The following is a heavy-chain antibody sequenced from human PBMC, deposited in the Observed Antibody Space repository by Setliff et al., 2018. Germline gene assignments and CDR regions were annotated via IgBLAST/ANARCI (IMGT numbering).Heavy chain of an antibody. CDR1: GFTFSSYW. CDR3: ATSDWYAAFDH. Sequence: GGSLRLSCAASGFTFSSYWMSWVRQAPGKGLEWVANITEDGSEKHYVGSVKGRFTISRDNARNSVYLQMNSLRAEDAAVYYCATSDWYAAFDHWGQGTLVTVSS. V-gene: IGHV3-7*01. D-gene: IGHD6-19*01. J-gene: IGHJ4*02. CDR2: ITEDGSEK.